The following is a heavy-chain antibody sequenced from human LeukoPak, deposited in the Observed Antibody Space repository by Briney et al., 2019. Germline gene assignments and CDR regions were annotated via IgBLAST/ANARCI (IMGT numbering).Heavy chain of an antibody. V-gene: IGHV7-4-1*02. CDR1: GYTFTSYA. D-gene: IGHD3-10*01. CDR3: ARDLVWFGELSLFDY. Sequence: GASVKVSCKASGYTFTSYAMNWVRQAPGQGLEWMGWINTNTGNPTYAQGFTGRFVFSLDTSVSTAYLQISSLKAEDTAVYYCARDLVWFGELSLFDYWGQGTLVTVSS. J-gene: IGHJ4*02. CDR2: INTNTGNP.